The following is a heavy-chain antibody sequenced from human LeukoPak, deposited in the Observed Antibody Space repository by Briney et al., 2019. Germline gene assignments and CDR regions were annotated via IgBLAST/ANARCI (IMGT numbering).Heavy chain of an antibody. J-gene: IGHJ4*02. CDR1: GFTFSSYA. D-gene: IGHD5-18*01. CDR3: AREETSDTAMVGYFDY. V-gene: IGHV3-23*01. Sequence: GGSLRLSCAASGFTFSSYAMSWVRQAPGKGLEWVSAISGSGGSTYYADSVEGRFTISRDNAKNSLYLQMNSLRAEDTAVYYCAREETSDTAMVGYFDYWGQGTLVTVSS. CDR2: ISGSGGST.